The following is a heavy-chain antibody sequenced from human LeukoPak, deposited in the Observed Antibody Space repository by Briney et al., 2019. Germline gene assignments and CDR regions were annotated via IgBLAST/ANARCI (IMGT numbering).Heavy chain of an antibody. CDR2: MSSSDDGR. CDR3: AKAPVTSCRGAFCYPFDY. CDR1: GFTFSSHG. V-gene: IGHV3-23*01. Sequence: ETGGSLRLSCAASGFTFSSHGMSWVRQAPGKGLEWVSAMSSSDDGRYYAASVRGRFTISRDTSRSTLYLQMNSLRAEDAAVYYCAKAPVTSCRGAFCYPFDYWGQGTLVTVSS. J-gene: IGHJ4*02. D-gene: IGHD2-15*01.